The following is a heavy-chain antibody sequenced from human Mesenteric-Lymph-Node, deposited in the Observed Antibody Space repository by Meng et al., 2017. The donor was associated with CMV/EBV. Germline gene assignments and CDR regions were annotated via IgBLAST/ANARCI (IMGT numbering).Heavy chain of an antibody. V-gene: IGHV3-48*03. Sequence: GGSLRLSCAASGFTFSSYEMNWVRQAPGKGLEWVSYISSSGSTIYYADSVKGRFTISRDNAKNSLYLQMNSLRAEDTAVYYCARDIWAHAFDIWGQGTMVTVSS. J-gene: IGHJ3*02. D-gene: IGHD2-21*01. CDR1: GFTFSSYE. CDR2: ISSSGSTI. CDR3: ARDIWAHAFDI.